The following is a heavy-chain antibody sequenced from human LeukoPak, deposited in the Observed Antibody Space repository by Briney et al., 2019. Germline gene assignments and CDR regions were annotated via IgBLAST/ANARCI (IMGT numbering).Heavy chain of an antibody. V-gene: IGHV7-4-1*02. D-gene: IGHD3-22*01. CDR1: GYTFTGYY. CDR2: INTNTGNP. J-gene: IGHJ5*02. Sequence: RASVKVSCTASGYTFTGYYMHWVRQAPGQGLEWMGWINTNTGNPTYAQGFTGRFVFSLDTSVSTAYLQISSLKAEDTAVYYCARAYESYYYDSSGYFPWGQGTLVTVSS. CDR3: ARAYESYYYDSSGYFP.